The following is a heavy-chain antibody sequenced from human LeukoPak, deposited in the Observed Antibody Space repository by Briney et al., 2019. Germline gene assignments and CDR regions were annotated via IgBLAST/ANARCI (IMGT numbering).Heavy chain of an antibody. CDR3: ARGNDYYDSSGYSPGWYFDL. V-gene: IGHV3-13*01. J-gene: IGHJ2*01. Sequence: GGSLRLSCAASGFTSSSYDMHSVRQATGKGLEWVSAIGTAGDTYYPGSVKGRFTISRENAKNSLYLQMNSLRAGDTAVYYCARGNDYYDSSGYSPGWYFDLWGRGTLVTVSS. CDR2: IGTAGDT. D-gene: IGHD3-22*01. CDR1: GFTSSSYD.